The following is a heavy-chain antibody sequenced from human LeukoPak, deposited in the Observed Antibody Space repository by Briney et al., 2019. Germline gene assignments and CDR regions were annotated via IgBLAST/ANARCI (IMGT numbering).Heavy chain of an antibody. CDR3: ARVPPLYGGETSGEYFQH. J-gene: IGHJ1*01. CDR1: GGTFSSYA. D-gene: IGHD4-23*01. Sequence: SVKVSCKASGGTFSSYAISWVRQAPGQGLEWMGGIIPIFGTANYAQKFQGRVTITADESTSTAYMELSSLRSEDTAVYYCARVPPLYGGETSGEYFQHWGQGTLVTVSS. V-gene: IGHV1-69*13. CDR2: IIPIFGTA.